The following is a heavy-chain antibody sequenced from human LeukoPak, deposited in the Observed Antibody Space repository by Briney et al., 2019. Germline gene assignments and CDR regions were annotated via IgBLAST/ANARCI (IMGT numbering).Heavy chain of an antibody. CDR2: IRTDGSEK. Sequence: GGSLRLSFEASGFTFSNYWMSWVRQAPGKGLEWVANIRTDGSEKYYVDSVKGRFTISRDNAKNSLYLQMNSLRAEDTALYYCARQRPLGRHFDYWGQGTLVTVSS. CDR1: GFTFSNYW. CDR3: ARQRPLGRHFDY. D-gene: IGHD7-27*01. V-gene: IGHV3-7*03. J-gene: IGHJ4*02.